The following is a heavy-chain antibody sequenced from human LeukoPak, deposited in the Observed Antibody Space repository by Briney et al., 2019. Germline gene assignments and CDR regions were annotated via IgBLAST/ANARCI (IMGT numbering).Heavy chain of an antibody. CDR3: ATDYYGSGSYYTC. V-gene: IGHV4-4*07. CDR1: GGSISSYY. J-gene: IGHJ4*02. CDR2: IYTSGST. Sequence: SSETLSLTCTVSGGSISSYYWSWIRQPAGKGLEWIGRIYTSGSTNYNPSLKSRVTMSVDTSKNQFSLKLSSVTAADTAVYYCATDYYGSGSYYTCWGQGTLVTVSS. D-gene: IGHD3-10*01.